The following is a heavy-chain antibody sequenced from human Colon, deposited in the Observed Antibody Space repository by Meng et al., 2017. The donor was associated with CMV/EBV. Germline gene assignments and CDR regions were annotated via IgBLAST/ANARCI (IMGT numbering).Heavy chain of an antibody. D-gene: IGHD6-13*01. CDR2: INHDGTYI. CDR1: GFAFSGYW. V-gene: IGHV3-74*01. CDR3: ARTPSEGSSWYHYYYYYGMDV. J-gene: IGHJ6*02. Sequence: LSLTCAASGFAFSGYWMHWARQAPGKGLVWVSRINHDGTYIIYADSVKGRFTVSRDNSKNTLYLQMNSLRAEDTAVYYCARTPSEGSSWYHYYYYYGMDVWGQGTTVTVSS.